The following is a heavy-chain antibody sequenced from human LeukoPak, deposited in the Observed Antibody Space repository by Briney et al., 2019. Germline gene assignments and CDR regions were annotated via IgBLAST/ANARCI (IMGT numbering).Heavy chain of an antibody. J-gene: IGHJ4*02. CDR2: INYDGST. D-gene: IGHD2-2*01. V-gene: IGHV3-74*01. CDR1: GFTFSNYW. Sequence: GGSLRLSCAASGFTFSNYWMHWFRQAPGKGLVWVSRINYDGSTNYADSVKGRFTISRDNARNTLYMQMNSLRAEDTAVYYCVRGCGSTSCYPFDCWGQGTLVTVSS. CDR3: VRGCGSTSCYPFDC.